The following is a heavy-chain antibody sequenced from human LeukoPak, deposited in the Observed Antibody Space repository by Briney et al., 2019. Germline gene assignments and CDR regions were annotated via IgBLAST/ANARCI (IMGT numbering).Heavy chain of an antibody. V-gene: IGHV4-59*01. CDR1: GGSISSYY. J-gene: IGHJ4*02. CDR3: ARGYYDYVWGSYRPYYFDY. CDR2: IYYSGST. Sequence: SETLSLTCTVSGGSISSYYWSWIRQPPGKGLEWIGYIYYSGSTNYNPSLKSRVTISVDTSKNQFSLKLSSVTAADTAVYYCARGYYDYVWGSYRPYYFDYWGQGTLVTVSS. D-gene: IGHD3-16*02.